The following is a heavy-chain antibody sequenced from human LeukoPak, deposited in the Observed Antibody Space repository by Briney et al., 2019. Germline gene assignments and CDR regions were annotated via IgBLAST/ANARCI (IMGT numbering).Heavy chain of an antibody. CDR1: GGTFSSYA. V-gene: IGHV1-69*06. J-gene: IGHJ3*02. CDR3: AGTLTGYCSSTSCIGAFDI. CDR2: IIPIFGTA. D-gene: IGHD2-2*01. Sequence: GGPMKGSCKASGGTFSSYAISWGRQAPGQGVEWMGGIIPIFGTANYAQKFQGRVTITAGKSTSTAYMELSSLRSEDTAVYYCAGTLTGYCSSTSCIGAFDIWGQGTMVTVSS.